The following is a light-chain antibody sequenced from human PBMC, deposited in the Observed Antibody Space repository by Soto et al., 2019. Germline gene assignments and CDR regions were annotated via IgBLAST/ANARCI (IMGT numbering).Light chain of an antibody. CDR3: QHYSNWQTWT. J-gene: IGKJ1*01. V-gene: IGKV3-15*01. Sequence: EIVMTQSPATLSVSPGERATLSCRDSQTVSSNLAWYQQRPGQAPRLLIYGASTRATDIPARFSGSGSETEFTLTISSLQSEDFAVYYCQHYSNWQTWTFGQGTRVEIK. CDR1: QTVSSN. CDR2: GAS.